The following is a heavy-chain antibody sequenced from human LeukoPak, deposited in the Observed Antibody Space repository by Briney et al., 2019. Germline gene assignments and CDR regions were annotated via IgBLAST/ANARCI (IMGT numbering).Heavy chain of an antibody. CDR3: ARAHPRVPAAKLADY. CDR1: GYTFDSYG. Sequence: ASVKVSCKASGYTFDSYGISGVRQAPGQGLEYMGWISAYNGNTNYAQRLQGRVTLTTDTSTNTAYMDLRSLKSDDTAVYYCARAHPRVPAAKLADYWGQGTLVTVSS. J-gene: IGHJ4*02. V-gene: IGHV1-18*01. D-gene: IGHD2-2*01. CDR2: ISAYNGNT.